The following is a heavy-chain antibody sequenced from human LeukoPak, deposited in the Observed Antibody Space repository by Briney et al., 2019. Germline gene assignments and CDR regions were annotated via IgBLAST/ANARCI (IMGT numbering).Heavy chain of an antibody. Sequence: GRSLRLSCAASGFTFSSYAMNWVRQAPGKGLEWVAYVTSGSTTIYYADSVKGRFTISRDNAKNSLYLQMNSLRAEDTAVYYCARGRGGPNWGYYFDSWGQGTLVTVSS. V-gene: IGHV3-48*04. CDR2: VTSGSTTI. CDR3: ARGRGGPNWGYYFDS. D-gene: IGHD7-27*01. CDR1: GFTFSSYA. J-gene: IGHJ4*02.